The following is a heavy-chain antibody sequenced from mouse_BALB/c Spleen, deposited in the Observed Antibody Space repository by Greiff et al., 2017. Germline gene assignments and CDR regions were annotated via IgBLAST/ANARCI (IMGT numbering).Heavy chain of an antibody. CDR3: AYGNYGYFDY. Sequence: VQLQQSGAELVKPGASVKLSCTASGFNIKDSYMHWVKQRPEQGLEWIGRIDPANGNTKYDPKFQGKATITADTSSNTAYLQLSSLTSEDTAVYYCAYGNYGYFDYWGQGTTLTVSS. V-gene: IGHV14-3*02. CDR2: IDPANGNT. D-gene: IGHD2-1*01. J-gene: IGHJ2*01. CDR1: GFNIKDSY.